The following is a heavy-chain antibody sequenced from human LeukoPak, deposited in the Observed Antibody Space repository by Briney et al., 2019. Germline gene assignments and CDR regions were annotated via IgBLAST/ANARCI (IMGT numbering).Heavy chain of an antibody. CDR1: GGSISGYY. V-gene: IGHV4-4*07. CDR2: IHTSGST. D-gene: IGHD3-10*01. J-gene: IGHJ4*02. Sequence: PSETLSLTCTVSGGSISGYYWSWIRQPAGKGLEWIGHIHTSGSTNYNPSLKRRVTMSLDTSKNQFSLKVNSVTAADTAVYYCAKEGMIRGVIDYWGQGALVTVSS. CDR3: AKEGMIRGVIDY.